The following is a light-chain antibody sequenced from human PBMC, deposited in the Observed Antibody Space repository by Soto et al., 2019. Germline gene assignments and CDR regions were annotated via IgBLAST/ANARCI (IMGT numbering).Light chain of an antibody. CDR1: SSDVGGYNY. CDR2: EVS. J-gene: IGLJ3*02. V-gene: IGLV2-14*01. Sequence: QSALTQPASVSGSPGQSITISCTGISSDVGGYNYVSWYQQHPGKAPKLMIYEVSNRPSGVSNRFSGSKSGNTASLTISGLQAEDEADYYCSSYTSSSTVFGGRTKLTVL. CDR3: SSYTSSSTV.